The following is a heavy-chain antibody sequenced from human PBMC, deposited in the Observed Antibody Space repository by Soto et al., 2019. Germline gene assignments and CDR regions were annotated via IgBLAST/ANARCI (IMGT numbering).Heavy chain of an antibody. CDR1: GFTFSSYA. CDR3: AKVAVRMVRGFNYYYSYMDV. V-gene: IGHV3-23*01. Sequence: EVQLLESGGGLVQPGGSLRLSCAASGFTFSSYAMSWVRQAPGKGLEWVSTISGSGGNTYYADSVKGRVTISRENSKTTLYLQMNSLRDEDTAVYYCAKVAVRMVRGFNYYYSYMDVWGKGTTVTVSS. CDR2: ISGSGGNT. J-gene: IGHJ6*03. D-gene: IGHD3-10*01.